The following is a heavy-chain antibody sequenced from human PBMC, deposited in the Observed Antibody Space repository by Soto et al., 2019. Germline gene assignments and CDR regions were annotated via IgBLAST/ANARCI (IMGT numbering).Heavy chain of an antibody. Sequence: QVQLVQSGAEVKKPGSSVKVSCKASGGTFSNYAISWVRQAPGQGLEWMGGIIPIFGTANYPQKFQVRVTITADESTSTAYMELSRLRSEDTAVYYCARNNGYLDYWGQGTLVTVSS. D-gene: IGHD1-20*01. V-gene: IGHV1-69*12. CDR3: ARNNGYLDY. J-gene: IGHJ4*02. CDR2: IIPIFGTA. CDR1: GGTFSNYA.